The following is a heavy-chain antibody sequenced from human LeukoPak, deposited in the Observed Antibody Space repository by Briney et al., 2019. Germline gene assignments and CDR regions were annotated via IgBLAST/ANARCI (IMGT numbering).Heavy chain of an antibody. V-gene: IGHV3-7*05. CDR1: GFTFRYSW. J-gene: IGHJ3*02. D-gene: IGHD5-12*01. CDR2: IKEDGNEK. Sequence: PGGSLRLSCAASGFTFRYSWMSWVRQAPGKGLEWVANIKEDGNEKDYVDSVKGRFTISRDNAKNSLYLQMNSLRAEVTAVYYCAKVGNSGYDLGIWGQGTMVTVSS. CDR3: AKVGNSGYDLGI.